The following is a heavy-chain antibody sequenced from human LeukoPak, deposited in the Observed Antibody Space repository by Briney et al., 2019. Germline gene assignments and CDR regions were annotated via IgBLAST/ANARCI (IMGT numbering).Heavy chain of an antibody. V-gene: IGHV3-23*01. Sequence: PGGSLRLSCAASGFTFSSYAMSWVRQAPGKGLEWVSAISGSGGSTYYADSVKGRFTISRGNSKNTLYLQMNSLRAEDTAVYYCAKGARDYDILTGYGYWGQGTLVTVSS. CDR2: ISGSGGST. CDR1: GFTFSSYA. D-gene: IGHD3-9*01. CDR3: AKGARDYDILTGYGY. J-gene: IGHJ4*02.